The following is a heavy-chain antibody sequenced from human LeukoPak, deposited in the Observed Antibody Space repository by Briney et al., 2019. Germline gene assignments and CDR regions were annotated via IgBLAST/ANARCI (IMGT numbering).Heavy chain of an antibody. CDR3: ARGRPGYRGGDDAFDF. Sequence: PSETLSLTCTVSGGSITSYYWTWIRQPPGKGLEWIGYIYYSGSTNYNPSLKSRVTVSVDTSKNQFSLKLSSVTAADTAMYYCARGRPGYRGGDDAFDFWGQGTVVTV. V-gene: IGHV4-59*01. CDR2: IYYSGST. D-gene: IGHD6-19*01. CDR1: GGSITSYY. J-gene: IGHJ3*01.